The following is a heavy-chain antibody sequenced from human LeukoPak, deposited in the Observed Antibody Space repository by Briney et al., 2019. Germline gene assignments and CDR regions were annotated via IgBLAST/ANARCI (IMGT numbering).Heavy chain of an antibody. CDR3: AKVFEQLRFLEWWDY. J-gene: IGHJ4*02. D-gene: IGHD3-3*01. V-gene: IGHV3-23*01. CDR2: ISGSGDTT. Sequence: GSLRLSCAASGFTLSSYAMSWVRQAPRKGLEWVSAISGSGDTTYYADSVKGRFTISRDNSKNTLYLQMNSLRAEDTAVYYCAKVFEQLRFLEWWDYWGQGTLVTVSS. CDR1: GFTLSSYA.